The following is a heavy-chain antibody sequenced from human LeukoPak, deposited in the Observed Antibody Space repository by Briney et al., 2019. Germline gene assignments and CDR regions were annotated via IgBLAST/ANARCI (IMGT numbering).Heavy chain of an antibody. CDR2: ISSDESER. J-gene: IGHJ4*02. CDR3: VELTSMVEHY. V-gene: IGHV3-30*03. Sequence: GGSLRLSCAASGFTFSSYAMCWVRQAPGKGLEWVAVISSDESERYYADSVKRRFTISRDNSKNTLYLQMNSLRAEDTAVYYCVELTSMVEHYWGQGTLVTVSS. D-gene: IGHD3-10*01. CDR1: GFTFSSYA.